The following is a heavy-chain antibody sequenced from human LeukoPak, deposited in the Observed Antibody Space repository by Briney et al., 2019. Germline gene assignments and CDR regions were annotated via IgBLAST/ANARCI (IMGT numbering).Heavy chain of an antibody. D-gene: IGHD5-24*01. CDR3: ARADGDY. CDR2: ISSSSSII. Sequence: GGSLRLSCAASGFTFSSYAMHWVRQAPGKGLEFVSYISSSSSIISYGDSVKGRFTISRDNAKNSVCLQMSSLSAEDTALYFCARADGDYWGQGTLVTVSS. V-gene: IGHV3-48*04. J-gene: IGHJ4*02. CDR1: GFTFSSYA.